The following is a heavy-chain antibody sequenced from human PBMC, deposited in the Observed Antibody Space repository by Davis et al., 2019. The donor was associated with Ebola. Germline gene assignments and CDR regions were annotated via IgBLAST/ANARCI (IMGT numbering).Heavy chain of an antibody. CDR1: GYSFTNYW. D-gene: IGHD5-12*01. Sequence: GESLKISCKGSGYSFTNYWIAWVRQMPGKGPEWMGIIYSGDSDIRYSPSFQGQVTISVDRSISTAYLQWSSLKASDTAIYYCARHTKFIRGYSFGYQYYFDSWGQGTLVTVSS. V-gene: IGHV5-51*01. J-gene: IGHJ4*02. CDR3: ARHTKFIRGYSFGYQYYFDS. CDR2: IYSGDSDI.